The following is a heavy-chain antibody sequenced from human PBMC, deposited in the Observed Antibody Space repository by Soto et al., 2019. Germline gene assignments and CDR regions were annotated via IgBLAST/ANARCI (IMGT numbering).Heavy chain of an antibody. CDR2: INHSGST. Sequence: SETLSLTCAVYGGSFSGYYWSWIRQPPGKGLEWIGEINHSGSTNYNPSLKSRVTISVDTSKNQFSLKLSSVTAADTAVYYCARGESGGSGSYLWFDPWGQGTLVTVSS. D-gene: IGHD3-10*01. CDR1: GGSFSGYY. J-gene: IGHJ5*02. V-gene: IGHV4-34*01. CDR3: ARGESGGSGSYLWFDP.